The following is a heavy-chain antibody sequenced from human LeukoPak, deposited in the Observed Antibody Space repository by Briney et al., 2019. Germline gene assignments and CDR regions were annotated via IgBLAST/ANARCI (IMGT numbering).Heavy chain of an antibody. D-gene: IGHD2-2*01. CDR2: IYNSGST. CDR1: GGSISSYY. CDR3: ARAVPPILVVPAASMGMDV. J-gene: IGHJ6*04. V-gene: IGHV4-59*08. Sequence: SETLSLTCSVSGGSISSYYWSWIRQPPGKGLEWIGYIYNSGSTYYNPSLKSRVTISVDTSKNQFSLKLSSVTAADTAVYYCARAVPPILVVPAASMGMDVWGKGTTVTVSS.